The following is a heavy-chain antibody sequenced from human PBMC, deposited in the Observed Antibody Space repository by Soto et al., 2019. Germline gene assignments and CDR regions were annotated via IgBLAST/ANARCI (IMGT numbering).Heavy chain of an antibody. CDR2: ISGSGGST. CDR3: ANDLFPDIVVVEGATPDWYFDL. Sequence: EVQLLESGGGLVEPGGSLRLSCAASGFTFSSHAMSWVRQAPGKGLEWVSGISGSGGSTYNADSVKGRFTISRDNSKNTLYLEMNSLRAEDTAVYYCANDLFPDIVVVEGATPDWYFDLWGRGTLVTVSS. D-gene: IGHD2-15*01. J-gene: IGHJ2*01. CDR1: GFTFSSHA. V-gene: IGHV3-23*01.